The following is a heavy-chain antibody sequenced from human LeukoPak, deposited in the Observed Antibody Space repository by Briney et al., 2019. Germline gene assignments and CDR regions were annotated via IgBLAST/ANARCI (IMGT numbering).Heavy chain of an antibody. CDR3: AKDYFGSLEY. CDR2: IKSDASGT. CDR1: GFTLSSYW. D-gene: IGHD2-21*01. Sequence: GGSLRLSCAASGFTLSSYWMHWVRQAPGKGLVWVSVIKSDASGTVYADSVKGRFTISRDNAKNKVYLQMNSLRDEDTAVYYCAKDYFGSLEYWGQGALVTVSS. V-gene: IGHV3-74*03. J-gene: IGHJ4*02.